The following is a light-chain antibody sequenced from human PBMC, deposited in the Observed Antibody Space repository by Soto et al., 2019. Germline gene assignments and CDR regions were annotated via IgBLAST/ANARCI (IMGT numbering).Light chain of an antibody. CDR3: QQYGSSPIT. CDR1: HSVRSD. Sequence: EIVITQSPATLSMSPGERATLSCRASHSVRSDLAWYQQKPGQSPRLRIYGASSRATGIPDRFSGSGSWTDFTLTISRLQPEDFAVYYCQQYGSSPITFGQGTRLEI. J-gene: IGKJ5*01. V-gene: IGKV3-20*01. CDR2: GAS.